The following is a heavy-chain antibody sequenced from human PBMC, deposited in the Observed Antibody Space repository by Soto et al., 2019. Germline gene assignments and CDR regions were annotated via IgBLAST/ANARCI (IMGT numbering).Heavy chain of an antibody. CDR3: ARVLRCFDWLTSDHYYYGMDV. J-gene: IGHJ6*02. D-gene: IGHD3-9*01. Sequence: QVQLVQSGAEVKKPGSSVKVSCKASGGTFSSYAISWVRQAPGQGLEWMGGIIPIFGTANYAQKFQGRVTITADESTSTAYMELSSLRSEDTAVYYCARVLRCFDWLTSDHYYYGMDVWGQGTTVTVSS. CDR2: IIPIFGTA. V-gene: IGHV1-69*01. CDR1: GGTFSSYA.